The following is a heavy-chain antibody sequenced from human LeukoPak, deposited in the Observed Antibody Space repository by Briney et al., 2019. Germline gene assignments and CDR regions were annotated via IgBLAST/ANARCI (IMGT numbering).Heavy chain of an antibody. Sequence: GGSLRLSCSASGFTFDRFAMHWVRQAPGKGLEYLSGIGSNGRSTHNADSVKGRFTISRNNSKNTLFLQMTSLRAEDTAVYYCVNQISGWVYWGQGTLVTVSS. CDR1: GFTFDRFA. D-gene: IGHD6-19*01. CDR2: IGSNGRST. CDR3: VNQISGWVY. J-gene: IGHJ4*02. V-gene: IGHV3-64D*06.